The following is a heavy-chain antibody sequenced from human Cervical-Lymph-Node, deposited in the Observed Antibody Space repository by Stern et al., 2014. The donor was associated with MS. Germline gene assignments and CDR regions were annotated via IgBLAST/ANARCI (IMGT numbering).Heavy chain of an antibody. CDR1: GGSISSGGYY. CDR3: ASSYYYDSSATSGGMDV. J-gene: IGHJ6*02. V-gene: IGHV4-31*03. D-gene: IGHD3-22*01. CDR2: IYYSGST. Sequence: QVQLVESGPGLVKPSQTLSLTCTVSGGSISSGGYYWSWIRQHPGKGLEWIGYIYYSGSTYYNPSLKSRVTISVDTSKNQFSLKLSSVTAADTAVYYCASSYYYDSSATSGGMDVWGQGTTVTVSS.